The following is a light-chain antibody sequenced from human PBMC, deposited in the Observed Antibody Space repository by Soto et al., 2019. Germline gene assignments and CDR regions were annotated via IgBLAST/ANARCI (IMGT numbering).Light chain of an antibody. V-gene: IGKV3-15*01. CDR3: QQYNTWPRS. CDR2: GAS. J-gene: IGKJ4*01. Sequence: EIVMTQSPATLSVSPGERATLSCRASQNVGSNLAWYQQKSGQVPRLLIYGASTRASGFPARFSGSGSGTEVTLTITSLQSEDFAVYYCQQYNTWPRSFGGGTKVEI. CDR1: QNVGSN.